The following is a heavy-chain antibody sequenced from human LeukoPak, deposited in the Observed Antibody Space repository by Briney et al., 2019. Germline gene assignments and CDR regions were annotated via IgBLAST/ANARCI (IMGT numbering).Heavy chain of an antibody. CDR1: GFTFSSYW. CDR3: ASNYCSRTNCYYNWFDP. D-gene: IGHD2-2*01. J-gene: IGHJ5*02. CDR2: IKQDGSEK. V-gene: IGHV3-7*05. Sequence: GGSLRLSCAASGFTFSSYWMTWVRQAPGKGLEWVANIKQDGSEKNYLDSVKGRFTISRDNAKNSLFLQMTSLRPEDTAMYFCASNYCSRTNCYYNWFDPWGQGTLVTVFS.